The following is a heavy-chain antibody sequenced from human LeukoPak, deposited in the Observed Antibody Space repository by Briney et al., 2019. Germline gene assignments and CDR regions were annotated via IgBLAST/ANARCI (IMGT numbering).Heavy chain of an antibody. J-gene: IGHJ6*02. CDR3: ARGPDYDSSGYYFRYTYYYYGMDV. CDR1: GFTFSSYA. D-gene: IGHD3-22*01. CDR2: ISYGGSNK. Sequence: GGSLRLSCAASGFTFSSYAMHWVRQAPGKGLEWVAVISYGGSNKYYADSVKGRFTISRGNSKNTLYLQMNSLRAEDTAVYYCARGPDYDSSGYYFRYTYYYYGMDVWGQGTTVTVSS. V-gene: IGHV3-30-3*01.